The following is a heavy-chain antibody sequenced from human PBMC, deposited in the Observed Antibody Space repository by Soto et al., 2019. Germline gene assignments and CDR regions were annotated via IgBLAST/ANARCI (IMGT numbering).Heavy chain of an antibody. CDR3: ARGPKNLAYCGGDCPPGY. Sequence: AVGSLRLSCAASGFTFSSYSMNCVRQAPGKGLEWVSSISSSSSYIYYADSVKGRFTISRENAKNSLYLQMNSLRAEDTAVYYCARGPKNLAYCGGDCPPGYWGQGTLVTVSS. J-gene: IGHJ4*02. D-gene: IGHD2-21*02. CDR1: GFTFSSYS. CDR2: ISSSSSYI. V-gene: IGHV3-21*01.